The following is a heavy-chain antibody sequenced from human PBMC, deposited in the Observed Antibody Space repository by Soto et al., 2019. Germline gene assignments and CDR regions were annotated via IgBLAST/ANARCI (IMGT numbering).Heavy chain of an antibody. J-gene: IGHJ4*02. CDR2: IKGDGSST. V-gene: IGHV3-74*01. D-gene: IGHD3-16*01. CDR1: GFTFSDYW. CDR3: AIGLRGFFGQDY. Sequence: EVQLVESGGGLVQPGGSLRLSCAASGFTFSDYWMHWVRQAPGKGLVWVSRIKGDGSSTSNADSVEGRFTISRDNAKNTVYLQRSSLRAADRAVYYCAIGLRGFFGQDYWGEGTRVTVSS.